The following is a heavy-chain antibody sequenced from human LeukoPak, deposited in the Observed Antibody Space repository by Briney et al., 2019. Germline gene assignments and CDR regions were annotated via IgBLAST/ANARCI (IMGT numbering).Heavy chain of an antibody. V-gene: IGHV4-4*07. J-gene: IGHJ6*03. CDR3: ARPIAVADDYYYYYMDV. D-gene: IGHD6-19*01. CDR2: MHTTGRI. Sequence: SETLSLTCTVSGGSISSYYWSWIRQPAGKGLEWIGRMHTTGRINYNPSLKSRVTMSVDTSKNQCSLKLSSVTAADTAVYYCARPIAVADDYYYYYMDVWGKGTTVTISS. CDR1: GGSISSYY.